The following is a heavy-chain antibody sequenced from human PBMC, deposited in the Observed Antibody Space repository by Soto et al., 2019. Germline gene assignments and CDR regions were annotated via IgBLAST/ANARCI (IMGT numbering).Heavy chain of an antibody. Sequence: QVQLQESGPGLVKPSETLSLTCTVSGGSISSYYWSWIRQPPGKGLEWIGYIYYSGSTNYNPSLKGRVTISVDTSKNQFSLKLSSVTAADTAVYYCARGKNGDSWYFDLWGRGTLVTVSS. CDR2: IYYSGST. D-gene: IGHD4-17*01. V-gene: IGHV4-59*01. CDR1: GGSISSYY. J-gene: IGHJ2*01. CDR3: ARGKNGDSWYFDL.